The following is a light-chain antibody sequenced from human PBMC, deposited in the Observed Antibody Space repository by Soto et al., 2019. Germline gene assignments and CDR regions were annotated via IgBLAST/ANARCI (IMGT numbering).Light chain of an antibody. CDR3: QQYETYSPWT. CDR1: QSISSW. J-gene: IGKJ1*01. V-gene: IGKV1-5*01. CDR2: DVS. Sequence: DIQMTQSPSTLSASVGDRVTITCRPSQSISSWLAWYQQKPGKAPKLLIYDVSSLENGVPSRFSGSGSGTEFTLTISSLQPDDFATYYGQQYETYSPWTFGQGTKVDIK.